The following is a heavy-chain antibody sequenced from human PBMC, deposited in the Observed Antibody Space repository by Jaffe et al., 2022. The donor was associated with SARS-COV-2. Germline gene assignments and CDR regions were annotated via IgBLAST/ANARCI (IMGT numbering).Heavy chain of an antibody. V-gene: IGHV4-39*01. Sequence: QLQLQESGPGLVKPSETLSLTCTVSGSSVSSSNYYWGWIRQPPGKGLEWIGSIYYSGSTYYNPSLKSRVTISVDTSKNQFSLKLSSVTAADTAVYYCARPAAGWFGQLSADWGYWGQGTLVTVSS. J-gene: IGHJ4*02. CDR3: ARPAAGWFGQLSADWGY. CDR2: IYYSGST. CDR1: GSSVSSSNYY. D-gene: IGHD3-10*01.